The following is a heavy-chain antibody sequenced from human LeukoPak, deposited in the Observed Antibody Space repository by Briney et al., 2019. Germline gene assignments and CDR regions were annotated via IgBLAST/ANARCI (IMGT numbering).Heavy chain of an antibody. D-gene: IGHD3-9*01. J-gene: IGHJ4*02. CDR3: ARVISYYDILTGYYWGYYFDY. CDR2: INPNSGGT. Sequence: GASVTVSCKASGYTFTGYYMHWVRQAPGQGLEWMGRINPNSGGTNYAQKFQGRVTMTRDTSISTAYMELSRLRSDDTAVYYCARVISYYDILTGYYWGYYFDYWAREPWSPSPQ. V-gene: IGHV1-2*06. CDR1: GYTFTGYY.